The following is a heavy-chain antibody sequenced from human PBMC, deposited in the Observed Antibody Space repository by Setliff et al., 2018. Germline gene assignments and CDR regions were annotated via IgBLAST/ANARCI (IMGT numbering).Heavy chain of an antibody. D-gene: IGHD3-3*01. CDR1: RYTFNDYY. V-gene: IGHV1-2*06. J-gene: IGHJ4*02. Sequence: ASVKVSCKAFRYTFNDYYIHWVRQTPGQGLEWMGRINPSSGGTDDAQNFLGRVTMTRDTAISTAYMELSRLTSDDTAVYYCARELPRTIFGVVIDYWGQGTLVTVSS. CDR2: INPSSGGT. CDR3: ARELPRTIFGVVIDY.